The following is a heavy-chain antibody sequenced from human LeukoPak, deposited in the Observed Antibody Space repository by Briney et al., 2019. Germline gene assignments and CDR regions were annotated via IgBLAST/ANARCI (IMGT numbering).Heavy chain of an antibody. Sequence: GGSLRLSCAASGFTFSSYSMNWVRQAPGKGLEWVSYISSSGSTIYYADSVKGRFTISRDNAKNSLYLQMNSLRAEDTAVYYCARDSSTDYYDSSGYYFHYWGQGTLVTVSS. V-gene: IGHV3-48*04. CDR3: ARDSSTDYYDSSGYYFHY. CDR1: GFTFSSYS. J-gene: IGHJ4*02. D-gene: IGHD3-22*01. CDR2: ISSSGSTI.